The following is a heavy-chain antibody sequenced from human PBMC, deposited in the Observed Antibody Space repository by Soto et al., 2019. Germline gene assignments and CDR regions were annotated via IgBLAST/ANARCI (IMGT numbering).Heavy chain of an antibody. Sequence: GASVKVSCKASGYTFTSYDINWVRQATGQGLEWMGWMNPNSGNTGYAQKFQGRVTMTRNTSISTAYMELSSLRSEDTAVYYCARGNYCGGYYSPYMDVWGQWYTVTFS. CDR3: ARGNYCGGYYSPYMDV. V-gene: IGHV1-8*01. CDR1: GYTFTSYD. J-gene: IGHJ6*02. CDR2: MNPNSGNT. D-gene: IGHD2-21*01.